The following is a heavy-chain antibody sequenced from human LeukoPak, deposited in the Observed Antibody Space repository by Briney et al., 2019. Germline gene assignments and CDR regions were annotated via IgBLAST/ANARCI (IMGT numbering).Heavy chain of an antibody. J-gene: IGHJ6*02. V-gene: IGHV4-34*01. Sequence: PSETLSLTCAVYGVSFSGYYWSWIRQPPGKGLEWIGEINHSGSTNYNPSLKSRLTISVDTSKNQFSLKLSSVTAADTAVYYCARIIAAAESSGYYYGMDVWGQGTTVTVSS. CDR1: GVSFSGYY. CDR2: INHSGST. D-gene: IGHD6-13*01. CDR3: ARIIAAAESSGYYYGMDV.